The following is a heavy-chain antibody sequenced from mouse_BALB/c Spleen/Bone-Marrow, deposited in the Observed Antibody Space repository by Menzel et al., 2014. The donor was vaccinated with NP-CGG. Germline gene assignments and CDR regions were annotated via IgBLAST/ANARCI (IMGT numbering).Heavy chain of an antibody. CDR1: GYTFTNYW. Sequence: QVQLQQSGAELVRPGASVKLSCKASGYTFTNYWMNWVKQRPEQGLEWIGRIDPYDSETHSNQKFKDKAILTVDKSSSTAYKQLSSLTSEDSTVYYCARWGTKVVDYYDVWGAGTTVTVSS. J-gene: IGHJ1*02. V-gene: IGHV1-52*01. CDR3: ARWGTKVVDYYDV. D-gene: IGHD1-1*01. CDR2: IDPYDSET.